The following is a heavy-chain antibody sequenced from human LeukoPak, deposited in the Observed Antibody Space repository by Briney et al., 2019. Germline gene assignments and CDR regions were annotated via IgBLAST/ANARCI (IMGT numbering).Heavy chain of an antibody. CDR2: IYYSGST. CDR1: GGSISSSSYY. V-gene: IGHV4-61*05. Sequence: SETLSLTCTVSGGSISSSSYYWGWIRQPPGKGLEWIGYIYYSGSTNYNPSLKSRVTISVDTSKNQFSLKLSSVTAADTAVYYCARARYSGYLNWFDPWGQGTLVTVSS. J-gene: IGHJ5*02. D-gene: IGHD5-12*01. CDR3: ARARYSGYLNWFDP.